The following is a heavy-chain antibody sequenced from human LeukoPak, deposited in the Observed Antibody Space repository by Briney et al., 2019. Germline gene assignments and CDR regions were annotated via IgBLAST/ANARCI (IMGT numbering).Heavy chain of an antibody. CDR1: GGSISSYY. V-gene: IGHV4-59*08. D-gene: IGHD3-10*01. CDR3: ARHPREFLPFDP. Sequence: SETLSLTCTVSGGSISSYYWSWIRQPPGKGPEWIGYIYYSGSTNYNPSLKSRVTISVDTSKNQFSLKLSSVTAADTAVYYCARHPREFLPFDPWGQGTLVTVSS. J-gene: IGHJ5*02. CDR2: IYYSGST.